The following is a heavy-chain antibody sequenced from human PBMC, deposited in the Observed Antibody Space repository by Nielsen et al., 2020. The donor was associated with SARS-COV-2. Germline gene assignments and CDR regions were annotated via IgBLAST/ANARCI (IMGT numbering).Heavy chain of an antibody. D-gene: IGHD6-13*01. Sequence: SCKASGYTFTDYYIHWVRQAPGKGLEWVAGIWHDGSYKYYEDSVQGRFIISRENSRNMLFLQMDSLRGEDTAVYYCARMNYPTSWYGRLDYWGQGTLVTVSS. J-gene: IGHJ4*02. CDR2: IWHDGSYK. V-gene: IGHV3-33*01. CDR3: ARMNYPTSWYGRLDY. CDR1: GYTFTDYY.